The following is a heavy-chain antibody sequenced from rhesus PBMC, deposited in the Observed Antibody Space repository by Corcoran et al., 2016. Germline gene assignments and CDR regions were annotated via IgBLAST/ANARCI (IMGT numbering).Heavy chain of an antibody. CDR1: GASISSYW. J-gene: IGHJ6*01. D-gene: IGHD2-2*01. V-gene: IGHV4-80*01. CDR3: ARAYCTSTTCCLARLDS. Sequence: QVQLQESGPGLVKPSETLSLTCAVSGASISSYWWSWIRQPPGTGLEWIGEINANSGSTYYSPSLKSRVTISKNASKNQFSLKLSSVTAADTAVYYCARAYCTSTTCCLARLDSWGQGVVVTVSS. CDR2: INANSGST.